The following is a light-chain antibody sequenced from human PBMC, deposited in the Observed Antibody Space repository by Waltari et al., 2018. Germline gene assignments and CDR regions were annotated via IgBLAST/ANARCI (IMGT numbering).Light chain of an antibody. J-gene: IGKJ1*01. CDR1: QSVTRA. CDR3: QHYLRLPVT. CDR2: GAS. V-gene: IGKV3-20*01. Sequence: EIVVTQSPGTLSLSPGESATLSCRTSQSVTRALAWYQQKPGQAPRLLIYGASNRATGIPDRFSGSGSGTDFSLTIGSLEPEDFAVYYCQHYLRLPVTFGQGTKVEVK.